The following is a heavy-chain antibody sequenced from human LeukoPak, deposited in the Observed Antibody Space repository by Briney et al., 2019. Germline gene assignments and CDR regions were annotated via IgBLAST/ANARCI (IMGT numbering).Heavy chain of an antibody. CDR3: ATTDHSGRFYYFDN. D-gene: IGHD6-13*01. CDR1: EFTFGTYW. J-gene: IGHJ4*02. CDR2: MKEDGSEK. Sequence: GGSLRLSCVGSEFTFGTYWMSWLRQAPGKRLEWLANMKEDGSEKYYVDSVKGRFTISRDNARKSLFLQMNSLRAEDTAVYYCATTDHSGRFYYFDNWGQGTLVTVSS. V-gene: IGHV3-7*02.